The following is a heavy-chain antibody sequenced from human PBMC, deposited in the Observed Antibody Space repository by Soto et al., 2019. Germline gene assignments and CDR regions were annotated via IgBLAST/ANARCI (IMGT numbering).Heavy chain of an antibody. CDR1: GFTFNNYS. CDR2: ISSSSSTI. J-gene: IGHJ4*02. D-gene: IGHD2-15*01. V-gene: IGHV3-48*01. Sequence: PWGSLRLSCAASGFTFNNYSMNWVRQAPGKGLEWVSYISSSSSTIYFADSMKGRFTISRDNAKNSLYLQMNSMRAEDTAVYYCARDKGRSPLDYWGQGTLVTVSS. CDR3: ARDKGRSPLDY.